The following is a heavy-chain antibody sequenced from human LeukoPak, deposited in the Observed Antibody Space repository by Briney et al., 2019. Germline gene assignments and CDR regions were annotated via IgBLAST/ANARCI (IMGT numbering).Heavy chain of an antibody. J-gene: IGHJ4*02. V-gene: IGHV4-34*01. CDR1: GGSFSGYY. D-gene: IGHD3-22*01. Sequence: SETLSLTCAVYGGSFSGYYWSWIRQPPGKGLEWIGEINHSGSTNYNPSLKSRVTISVDTSKSQFSLKLTSVTAADTAVYYCARQPRYDSPTRLDYWGQGTLVTVSS. CDR3: ARQPRYDSPTRLDY. CDR2: INHSGST.